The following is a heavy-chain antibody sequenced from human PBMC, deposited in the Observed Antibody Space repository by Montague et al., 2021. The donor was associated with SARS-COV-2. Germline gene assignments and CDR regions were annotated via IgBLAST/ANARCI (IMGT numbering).Heavy chain of an antibody. CDR2: INHRGTS. D-gene: IGHD3-22*01. CDR3: ARGRQHFNMIVVVMTGGEYYFDY. V-gene: IGHV4-34*01. J-gene: IGHJ4*02. Sequence: SETLSLTCAVYGGSFSDYYWSWIRQPAGKGLEWIGEINHRGTSNYNPSLKSRVSISVDTSKNQFSLYLGSVTAADTAVYYCARGRQHFNMIVVVMTGGEYYFDYWAQGTLVTVSS. CDR1: GGSFSDYY.